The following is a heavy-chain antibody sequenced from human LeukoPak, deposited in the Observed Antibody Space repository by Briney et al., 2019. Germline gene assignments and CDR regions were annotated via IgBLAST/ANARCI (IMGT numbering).Heavy chain of an antibody. CDR2: IWYDGSNK. Sequence: GGSLRLSCAASGFTFSSYGMHWVRQAPGKGLEWVAVIWYDGSNKYYADSVKGRFTISRDNSKNTLYLQMDSLRAEDTAVYYCARDGGYDVFDYWGQGTLVTVSS. CDR3: ARDGGYDVFDY. CDR1: GFTFSSYG. D-gene: IGHD5-12*01. V-gene: IGHV3-33*01. J-gene: IGHJ4*02.